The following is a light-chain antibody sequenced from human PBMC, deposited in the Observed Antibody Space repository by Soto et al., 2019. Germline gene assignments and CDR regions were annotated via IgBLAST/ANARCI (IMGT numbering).Light chain of an antibody. J-gene: IGLJ2*01. CDR2: RNN. CDR3: AAWDDSLSGVV. V-gene: IGLV1-47*01. Sequence: QSVLTKPPSASGTPGQRVTISCSGSSSNIGSNYVYWYQQLPGTAPKLLIYRNNQRPSGVPDRFAGSKSGTSDSLAISGLRSEDEADYYCAAWDDSLSGVVFGGGTKLTVL. CDR1: SSNIGSNY.